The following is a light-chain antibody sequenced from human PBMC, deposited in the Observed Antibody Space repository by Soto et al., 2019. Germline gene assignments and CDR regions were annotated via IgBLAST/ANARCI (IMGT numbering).Light chain of an antibody. Sequence: DIQMTQSPSTLSASVGDRVTITCRASQSISSWLAWYQQKPGKAPKLLIYDASSLESGVPSRFSGSGFGTEFTFTISSLQPDDFATYYCQQYLGTFGGGTKVDIK. CDR3: QQYLGT. CDR2: DAS. CDR1: QSISSW. J-gene: IGKJ4*01. V-gene: IGKV1-5*01.